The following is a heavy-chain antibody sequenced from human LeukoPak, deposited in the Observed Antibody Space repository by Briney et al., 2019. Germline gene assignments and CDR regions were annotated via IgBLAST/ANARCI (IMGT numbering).Heavy chain of an antibody. V-gene: IGHV3-11*01. CDR3: ARDFVGSSYYYYYGMDV. CDR1: GFTFSDYY. Sequence: PGGSLRLSCAASGFTFSDYYMSWIRQAPAKGLEWVSYISSSGSTIYYADSVKGRFTISRDNAKNSLYLQMNSLRAEDTAVYYCARDFVGSSYYYYYGMDVWGQGTTVTVSS. CDR2: ISSSGSTI. D-gene: IGHD1-26*01. J-gene: IGHJ6*02.